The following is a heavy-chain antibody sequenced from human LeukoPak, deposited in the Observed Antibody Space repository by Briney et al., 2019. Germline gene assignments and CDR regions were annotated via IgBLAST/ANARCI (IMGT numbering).Heavy chain of an antibody. CDR2: IKQDGSEK. V-gene: IGHV3-7*01. CDR1: GFTLSSYW. CDR3: AREARAQYYFDY. J-gene: IGHJ4*02. Sequence: GGSLRLSCAASGFTLSSYWMSWVRQAPGKGLEWVANIKQDGSEKYYVDSVKGRFTISRDNAKNSLYLQMNSLRAEDTAVYYCAREARAQYYFDYWGQGTLVTVSS.